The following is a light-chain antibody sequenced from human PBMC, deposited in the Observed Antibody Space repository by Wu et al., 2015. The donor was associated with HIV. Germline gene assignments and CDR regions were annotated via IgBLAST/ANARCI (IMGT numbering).Light chain of an antibody. CDR3: QQGTNWPLT. V-gene: IGKV3-11*01. J-gene: IGKJ5*01. CDR2: DTS. Sequence: EIVLTQSPATLSLSPGERATLSCRASQSVSSYLAWYRQKPGLAPRLLIYDTSKRATGIPARFNGSGSGTDFTLTISSLEPEDFAVYYCQQGTNWPLTFGQGTRLEIK. CDR1: QSVSSY.